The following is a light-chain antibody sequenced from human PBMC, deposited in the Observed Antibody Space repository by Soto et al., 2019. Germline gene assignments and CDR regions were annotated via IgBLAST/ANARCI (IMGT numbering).Light chain of an antibody. Sequence: QSVLTQPPSVSAAPGQKVTISCSGSSSNIGNNYVSWYQQLPGTAPKLLIYDNSHRPSGIPARFSGSKSGTSATLAITGLQTGDEADYYCGTWDSSLSAVVFGGGTKVTVL. CDR3: GTWDSSLSAVV. CDR2: DNS. J-gene: IGLJ2*01. CDR1: SSNIGNNY. V-gene: IGLV1-51*01.